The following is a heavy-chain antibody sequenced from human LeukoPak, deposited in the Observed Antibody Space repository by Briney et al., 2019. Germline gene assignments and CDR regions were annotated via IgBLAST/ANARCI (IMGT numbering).Heavy chain of an antibody. CDR3: ARDVSAMVTGDDY. CDR2: IYYSGTT. Sequence: RPSETLSLTCTVSGGSISNSYWSWIRQPPGKGLEWIGYIYYSGTTNYNPSLQSRLTMSVDTSKNQFSLKLSSVTAADTAVYYCARDVSAMVTGDDYWGQGTLVTVSS. D-gene: IGHD5-18*01. J-gene: IGHJ4*02. CDR1: GGSISNSY. V-gene: IGHV4-59*12.